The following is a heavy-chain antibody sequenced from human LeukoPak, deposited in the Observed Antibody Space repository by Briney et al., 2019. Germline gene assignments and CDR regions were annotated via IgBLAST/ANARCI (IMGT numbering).Heavy chain of an antibody. J-gene: IGHJ4*02. CDR2: IYHSGST. V-gene: IGHV4-38-2*02. CDR1: GSSISSGNY. CDR3: AKGYCRGNSCYDDRGAFDY. D-gene: IGHD2-2*01. Sequence: SATLSLTCSVSGSSISSGNYWGWIRLPPGKGLQWIGSIYHSGSTYYNPSLKSRVTISVDTSKNQFSLKLSSVTAADTAVYYCAKGYCRGNSCYDDRGAFDYWGQGTLVTVSS.